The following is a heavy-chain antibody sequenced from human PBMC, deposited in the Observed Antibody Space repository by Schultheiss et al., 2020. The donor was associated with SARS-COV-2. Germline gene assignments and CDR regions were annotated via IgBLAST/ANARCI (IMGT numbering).Heavy chain of an antibody. J-gene: IGHJ5*02. CDR3: ARGGSGIQQQNWFDP. V-gene: IGHV4-4*07. CDR1: GGSISSYY. CDR2: IYTSGST. D-gene: IGHD1-14*01. Sequence: SETLSLTCTVSGGSISSYYWSWIRQPAGKGLEWIGRIYTSGSTNYNPSLKSRVTISVDTSKNQFSLKLSSVTAADTAVYYCARGGSGIQQQNWFDPWGQGTLVTVSS.